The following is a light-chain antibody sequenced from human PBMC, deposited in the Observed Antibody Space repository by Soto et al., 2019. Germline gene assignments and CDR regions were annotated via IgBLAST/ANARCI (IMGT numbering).Light chain of an antibody. CDR3: QQYDDWPLT. V-gene: IGKV3-15*01. Sequence: EIVMTQSPGTLSVSPGERATFSCGASQSVGSNLAWYQQKPGQAPRLLIYGASNRPSAIPARFRGSGSGTEFTLTIDSLQSEDFAVYYCQQYDDWPLTFGPGTKVNIK. CDR1: QSVGSN. J-gene: IGKJ3*01. CDR2: GAS.